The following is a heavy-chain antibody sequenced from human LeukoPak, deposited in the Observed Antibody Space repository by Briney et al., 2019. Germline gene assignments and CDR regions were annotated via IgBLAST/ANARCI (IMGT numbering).Heavy chain of an antibody. V-gene: IGHV4-39*07. J-gene: IGHJ4*02. CDR2: IYYSGST. Sequence: SETLSLTCTVSGGSISSSSYYWGWIRQPPVKGLEWIGSIYYSGSTYYNPSLKSRVTISVDTSKNQFSLKLSSVTAADTAVYYCARYYGSGMKSFDYWGQGTLVTVSS. D-gene: IGHD3-10*01. CDR1: GGSISSSSYY. CDR3: ARYYGSGMKSFDY.